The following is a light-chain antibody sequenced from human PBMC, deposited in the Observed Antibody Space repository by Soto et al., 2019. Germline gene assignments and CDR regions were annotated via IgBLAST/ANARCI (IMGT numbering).Light chain of an antibody. CDR2: EVS. Sequence: QSALTQPASVSGSPGQSITISCSGTSSDVGSYNLVSWYQQHPGKAPKVLIYEVSERPSGVSNRFSGSKSGNTASLTISGLQAEDEAEYYCCSYAGSRTHVLFGGGTKLTVL. CDR1: SSDVGSYNL. CDR3: CSYAGSRTHVL. V-gene: IGLV2-23*02. J-gene: IGLJ2*01.